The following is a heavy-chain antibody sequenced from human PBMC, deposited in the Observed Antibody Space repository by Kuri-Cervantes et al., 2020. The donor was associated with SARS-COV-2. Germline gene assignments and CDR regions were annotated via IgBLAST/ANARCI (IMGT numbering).Heavy chain of an antibody. J-gene: IGHJ6*02. CDR3: AKDRSGYYYYGMDV. Sequence: LSLTCAASGFTFSSYAMSWVRQAPGKGLEWVSAISGSGGSTYYADSVKGRFTISRDNAKNSLYLQMNSLRAEDTALYYCAKDRSGYYYYGMDVWGQGTTVTVSS. CDR1: GFTFSSYA. V-gene: IGHV3-23*01. CDR2: ISGSGGST.